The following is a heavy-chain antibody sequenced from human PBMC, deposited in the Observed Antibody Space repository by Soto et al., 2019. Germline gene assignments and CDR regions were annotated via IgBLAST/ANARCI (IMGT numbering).Heavy chain of an antibody. J-gene: IGHJ4*02. Sequence: ASVKVSCKASGYTFTGYYMHWVRQAPGQGLEWMGWINPNGGGTNYAQKFQGRVTMTRDTSISTAYMELSRLRSDDTAVYYCAREAYYYDSSGYYPLDYWGQGTLVTVSS. CDR3: AREAYYYDSSGYYPLDY. V-gene: IGHV1-2*02. D-gene: IGHD3-22*01. CDR1: GYTFTGYY. CDR2: INPNGGGT.